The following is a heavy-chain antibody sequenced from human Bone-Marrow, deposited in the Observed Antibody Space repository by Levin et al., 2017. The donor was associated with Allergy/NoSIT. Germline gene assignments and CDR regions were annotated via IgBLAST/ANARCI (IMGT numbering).Heavy chain of an antibody. V-gene: IGHV4-30-4*01. Sequence: SETLSLTCTVSGGSISSRDYYWSWIRQPPGTGLEWIGYIYYTGGTYYSPSLQSRLSISVDTSNNLFPLNVSSVTAADTAGYYGARATPTNTFDVWGQGTMVTVSS. J-gene: IGHJ3*01. CDR1: GGSISSRDYY. CDR3: ARATPTNTFDV. CDR2: IYYTGGT.